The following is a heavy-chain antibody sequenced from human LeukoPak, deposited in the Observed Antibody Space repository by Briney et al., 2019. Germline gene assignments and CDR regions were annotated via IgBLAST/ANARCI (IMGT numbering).Heavy chain of an antibody. V-gene: IGHV7-4-1*02. CDR1: GYTFTSYA. Sequence: ASVKVSCKASGYTFTSYAMNWVRQAPGQGLEWMGWINTNTGNPTYAQGFTGRFVFSLDTSVSTAYLQISSLKAEDTAVYYCARDKGGPYSSGWYGLYYMDVWGKGTTVTVSS. D-gene: IGHD6-19*01. CDR3: ARDKGGPYSSGWYGLYYMDV. J-gene: IGHJ6*03. CDR2: INTNTGNP.